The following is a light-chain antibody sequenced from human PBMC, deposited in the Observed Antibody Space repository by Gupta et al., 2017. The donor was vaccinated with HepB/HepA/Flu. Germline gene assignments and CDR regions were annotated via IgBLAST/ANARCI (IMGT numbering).Light chain of an antibody. J-gene: IGLJ3*02. CDR3: ATWDGSLSAGV. Sequence: QSVLTQPPSASAAPGQRVTIPCSGSTSNIGNNPVSWYQQLPGAVPKIIIYDTNKRPSKIPDRFFGSKSGTSATLAIIGLQTGDEADYDCATWDGSLSAGVFGGGTKLTVL. CDR1: TSNIGNNP. V-gene: IGLV1-51*01. CDR2: DTN.